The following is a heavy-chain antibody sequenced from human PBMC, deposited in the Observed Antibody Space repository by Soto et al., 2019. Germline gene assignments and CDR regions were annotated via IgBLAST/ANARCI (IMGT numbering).Heavy chain of an antibody. CDR2: IYPGDSDT. V-gene: IGHV5-51*01. D-gene: IGHD1-26*01. Sequence: EECLTSSCKVSGYSFTSYCIVWVLQMPGKGLEWMGIIYPGDSDTRYSPSFQGQVTISADKSISTAYLQWSSLKASDTSMYYCARHHQVGATEIIDYWGQGTLVTVSS. J-gene: IGHJ4*02. CDR1: GYSFTSYC. CDR3: ARHHQVGATEIIDY.